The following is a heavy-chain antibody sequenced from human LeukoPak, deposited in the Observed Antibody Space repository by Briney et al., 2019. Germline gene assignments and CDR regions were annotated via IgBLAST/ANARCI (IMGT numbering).Heavy chain of an antibody. Sequence: GASVKVSCKAFGGTFSSYTISWVRQAPGQGLEWMGRIIPILGIANYAQKFQGRVTITADKSTSTAYMELSSLRSEDTAVYYCARDLDSSGHIDYWGQGTLVTVSS. J-gene: IGHJ4*02. CDR1: GGTFSSYT. D-gene: IGHD3-22*01. V-gene: IGHV1-69*04. CDR2: IIPILGIA. CDR3: ARDLDSSGHIDY.